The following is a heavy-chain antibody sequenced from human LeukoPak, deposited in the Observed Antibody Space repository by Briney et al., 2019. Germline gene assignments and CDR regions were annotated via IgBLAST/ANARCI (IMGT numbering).Heavy chain of an antibody. CDR1: GASITSTNW. V-gene: IGHV4-4*02. CDR2: IYPSGST. D-gene: IGHD3-10*01. CDR3: ARGVGRGSSADWFDP. Sequence: SETLSLTCAVSGASITSTNWWSWVRQPPGKGLEWIAEIYPSGSTNYNPSLKSRLSISIDKSRNQFSLKLSSLTAADTAVYYCARGVGRGSSADWFDPWGQGTLVTVSS. J-gene: IGHJ5*02.